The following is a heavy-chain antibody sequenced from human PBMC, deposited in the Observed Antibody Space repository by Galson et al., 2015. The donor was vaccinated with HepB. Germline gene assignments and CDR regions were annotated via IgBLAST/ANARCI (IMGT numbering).Heavy chain of an antibody. D-gene: IGHD6-13*01. J-gene: IGHJ4*02. Sequence: SVKVSCKASGGTFSSYAISWVRQAPGQGLEWMGGIISIFGTANYAQKFQGRVTITADESTSTAYMELSSLRSEDTAVYYCARSRQLGRPYYFDYWGQGTLVTVSS. CDR2: IISIFGTA. V-gene: IGHV1-69*13. CDR3: ARSRQLGRPYYFDY. CDR1: GGTFSSYA.